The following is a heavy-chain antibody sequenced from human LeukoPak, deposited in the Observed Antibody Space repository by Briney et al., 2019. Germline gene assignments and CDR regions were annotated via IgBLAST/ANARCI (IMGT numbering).Heavy chain of an antibody. CDR1: GFTFSSYG. CDR2: IRYDGSNI. Sequence: GGSLRLSCAASGFTFSSYGMHWVRQAPGKGLEWVAFIRYDGSNIYYADSVKGRFTISRDNSKNTLYLQMNSLRAEDTAVYYCAKDLCSSTSCYPIDYWGQGTLVTVSS. V-gene: IGHV3-30*02. J-gene: IGHJ4*02. CDR3: AKDLCSSTSCYPIDY. D-gene: IGHD2-2*01.